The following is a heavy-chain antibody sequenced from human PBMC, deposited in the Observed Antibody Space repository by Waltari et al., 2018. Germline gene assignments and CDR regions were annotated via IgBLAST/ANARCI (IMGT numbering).Heavy chain of an antibody. CDR3: ARDQRDNDAFDI. Sequence: EVQLVESGGGLVQPGGSLRLSCAASGFTFSSSWMPWVRQAPGKGLEWVANIKQDGSEKNYVDSVRGRFTISRDNAKNSLYLQMNSLRAEDTAVYYCARDQRDNDAFDIWGQGTMVTVSS. J-gene: IGHJ3*02. CDR2: IKQDGSEK. D-gene: IGHD2-21*01. CDR1: GFTFSSSW. V-gene: IGHV3-7*01.